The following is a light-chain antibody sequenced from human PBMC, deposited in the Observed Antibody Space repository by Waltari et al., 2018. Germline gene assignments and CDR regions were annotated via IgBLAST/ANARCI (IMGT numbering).Light chain of an antibody. V-gene: IGLV2-23*02. CDR3: CSYAGRSTLV. CDR2: EVN. Sequence: QSALTQPASVSGSPGQSITISCTGTSSDVGASNLISWYQQHPGKAPTLMIYEVNKRPSGVSNRFSGSKSDNPASLTISGLQAEDEADYYCCSYAGRSTLVFGGGTNLTVL. CDR1: SSDVGASNL. J-gene: IGLJ3*02.